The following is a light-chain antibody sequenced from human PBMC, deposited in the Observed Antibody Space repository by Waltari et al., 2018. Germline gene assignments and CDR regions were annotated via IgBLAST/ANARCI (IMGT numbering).Light chain of an antibody. CDR3: AAWDDSPIGQV. Sequence: QSVLTQPPSASGTPGQRVTISCSASNSNIGSNPVSWYQQFPGTAPKRVIYKNYQRPSGVPDRFSASKSGTAASLAISGLRSEDEADYYCAAWDDSPIGQVFGGGTKVTVL. V-gene: IGLV1-47*01. J-gene: IGLJ3*02. CDR1: NSNIGSNP. CDR2: KNY.